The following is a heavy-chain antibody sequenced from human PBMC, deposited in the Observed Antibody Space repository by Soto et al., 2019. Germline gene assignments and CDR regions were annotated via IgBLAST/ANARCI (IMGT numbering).Heavy chain of an antibody. V-gene: IGHV3-48*02. CDR2: ISSSSSTI. J-gene: IGHJ6*02. D-gene: IGHD5-18*01. Sequence: GGSLRLSCAASGFTFSIYSMNWVRQAPGKGLEWVSYISSSSSTIYYADSVKGRFTISRDNAKNSLYLQMNSLRDEDTAVYYCAREGRDTAMLTDYYYGMDVWGQGTTVTVSS. CDR3: AREGRDTAMLTDYYYGMDV. CDR1: GFTFSIYS.